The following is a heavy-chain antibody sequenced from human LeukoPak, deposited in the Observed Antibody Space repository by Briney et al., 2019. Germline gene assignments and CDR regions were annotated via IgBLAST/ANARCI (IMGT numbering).Heavy chain of an antibody. CDR1: GFTFSSYW. CDR2: INNDWTTT. D-gene: IGHD3-16*02. V-gene: IGHV3-74*01. J-gene: IGHJ4*02. CDR3: ARVGGDDYVWGSYRSGIDY. Sequence: GGPLRLSCAASGFTFSSYWMHWVRQAPGKGLVWVSRINNDWTTTTYDAPVMGRFTIHRDNANNTLYLQMDSLRAEDTAVYYCARVGGDDYVWGSYRSGIDYSGQGTLVTVSS.